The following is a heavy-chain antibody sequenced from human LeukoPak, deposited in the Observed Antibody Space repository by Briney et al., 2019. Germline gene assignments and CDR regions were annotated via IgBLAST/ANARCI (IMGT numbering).Heavy chain of an antibody. CDR3: ARGWWMGCPPTG. CDR2: MNPNSGNT. CDR1: GYTFTSYD. D-gene: IGHD2-8*02. Sequence: ASVKVSCKASGYTFTSYDINWVRQATGQGLEWMGWMNPNSGNTGYAQKFQGRVTITRNTSISTAYMELSSLRSEDTAVYYCARGWWMGCPPTGWGQGTPVTVSS. J-gene: IGHJ1*01. V-gene: IGHV1-8*03.